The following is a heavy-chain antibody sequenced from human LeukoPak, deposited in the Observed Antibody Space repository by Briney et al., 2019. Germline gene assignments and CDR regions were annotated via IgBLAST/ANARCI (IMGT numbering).Heavy chain of an antibody. CDR3: ARLYYYDSSVFQRGTTFDY. CDR1: GGSISSSSYY. V-gene: IGHV4-39*01. Sequence: PSETLSLTCTVSGGSISSSSYYWGWIRQPPGKGLEWIGSIYYSGSTYYNPSLKSRVTISVDTSKNQFSLKLSSVTAADTAVYYCARLYYYDSSVFQRGTTFDYWGQGTLVTVSS. CDR2: IYYSGST. J-gene: IGHJ4*02. D-gene: IGHD3-22*01.